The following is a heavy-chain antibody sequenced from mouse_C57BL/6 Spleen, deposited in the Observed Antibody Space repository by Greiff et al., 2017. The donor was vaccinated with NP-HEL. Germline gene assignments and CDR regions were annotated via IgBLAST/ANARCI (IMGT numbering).Heavy chain of an antibody. J-gene: IGHJ3*01. D-gene: IGHD2-2*01. CDR2: INPNNGGT. Sequence: EVQLQQSGPELVKPGASVKMSCKASGYTFTDYNMHWVKQSHGKSLEWIGYINPNNGGTSYNQKFKGKATLTVNKSSSTAYMELRSLTSEDSAVYYCTKAWLGGFAYWGQRTLVTVSA. CDR1: GYTFTDYN. CDR3: TKAWLGGFAY. V-gene: IGHV1-22*01.